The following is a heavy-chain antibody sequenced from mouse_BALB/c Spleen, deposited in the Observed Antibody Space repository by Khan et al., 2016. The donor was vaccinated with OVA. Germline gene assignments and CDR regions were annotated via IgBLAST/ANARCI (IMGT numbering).Heavy chain of an antibody. CDR1: GYSITSGYG. J-gene: IGHJ2*01. Sequence: EVQLVESGPGLVKPSQSLSLTCTVTGYSITSGYGWNWIRQFPGNKLEWMGYISFSGSTNYNPSLKSRISITRDTSKNQFFLQLNSVTTEDTATYYWARTARIKYWGQGTTLTVSS. CDR2: ISFSGST. V-gene: IGHV3-2*02. CDR3: ARTARIKY. D-gene: IGHD1-2*01.